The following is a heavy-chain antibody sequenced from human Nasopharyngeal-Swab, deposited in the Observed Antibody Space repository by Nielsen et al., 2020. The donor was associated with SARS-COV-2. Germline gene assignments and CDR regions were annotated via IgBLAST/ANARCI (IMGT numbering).Heavy chain of an antibody. J-gene: IGHJ4*02. D-gene: IGHD6-6*01. CDR2: IYYSGNT. Sequence: WIRQPPGKGLEWMGYIYYSGNTNYNPSLKSRLTISVDTSKNQFSLRPISVTAADTAVYYCAREDASPTAFFDSWGQGMLVTVSS. CDR3: AREDASPTAFFDS. V-gene: IGHV4-59*01.